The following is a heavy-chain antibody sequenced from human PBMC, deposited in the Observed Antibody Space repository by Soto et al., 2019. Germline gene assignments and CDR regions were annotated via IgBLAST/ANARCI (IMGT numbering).Heavy chain of an antibody. CDR1: GGSFSGYY. CDR3: ARGRTYYDILTGYSRNFDY. V-gene: IGHV4-34*01. CDR2: INHSGRT. Sequence: QVQLQQWGAGLLKPSETLSLTCAVYGGSFSGYYWSWIRQPPGKGLEWIGEINHSGRTNYNPSLKSRVTILVDTSKNQFSLKLSSVTAADTAVYYCARGRTYYDILTGYSRNFDYWGQGTLVTVSS. D-gene: IGHD3-9*01. J-gene: IGHJ4*02.